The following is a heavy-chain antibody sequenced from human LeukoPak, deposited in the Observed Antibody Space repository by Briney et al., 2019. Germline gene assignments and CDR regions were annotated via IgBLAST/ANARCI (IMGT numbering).Heavy chain of an antibody. Sequence: SETLSLTCTVSGGSISSSSYYWGWIRQPPGKGLEWIGSIYYSGSTYYNPSLKSRVTISVDTSKNQFSLKLSSVTAADTAVYYCAREPYGSGSYYNRRHYYYGMDVWGQGTTVTVSS. CDR1: GGSISSSSYY. J-gene: IGHJ6*02. V-gene: IGHV4-39*07. CDR2: IYYSGST. CDR3: AREPYGSGSYYNRRHYYYGMDV. D-gene: IGHD3-10*01.